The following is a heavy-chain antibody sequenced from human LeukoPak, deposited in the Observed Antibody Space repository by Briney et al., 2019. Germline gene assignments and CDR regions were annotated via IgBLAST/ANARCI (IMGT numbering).Heavy chain of an antibody. CDR2: ISYDGSNK. J-gene: IGHJ4*02. D-gene: IGHD5-18*01. Sequence: GGSLRLSCAASGFTFSSYSMNWVRQAPGKGLEWVAVISYDGSNKYYADSVKGRFTISRDNSKNTLYLQMNSLRAEDTAVYYCARVNLAGAAMVKEAFDYWGQGTLVTVSS. V-gene: IGHV3-30*03. CDR3: ARVNLAGAAMVKEAFDY. CDR1: GFTFSSYS.